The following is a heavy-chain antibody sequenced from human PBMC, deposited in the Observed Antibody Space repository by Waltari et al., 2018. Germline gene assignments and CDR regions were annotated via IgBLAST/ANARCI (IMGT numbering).Heavy chain of an antibody. V-gene: IGHV4-34*01. CDR3: ARGPGYGGNSTPKRYFDL. CDR1: GGSFSRYY. CDR2: INHSGST. J-gene: IGHJ2*01. D-gene: IGHD4-17*01. Sequence: QVQLQQWGAGLLKPSETLSLTCAVYGGSFSRYYWSWIRQPPGKGLEWIGEINHSGSTNYNPDLKSRVTISVDTSKNQFSLKLSAVTAADTAVYYCARGPGYGGNSTPKRYFDLWGRGTLVTVSS.